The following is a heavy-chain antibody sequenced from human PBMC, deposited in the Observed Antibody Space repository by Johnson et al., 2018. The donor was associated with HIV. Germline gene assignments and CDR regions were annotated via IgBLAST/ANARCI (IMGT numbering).Heavy chain of an antibody. Sequence: VQLVESGGGVVQPGGSLTLSCAVSGFTFSNAWMSWVRQAPGKGLEWVGRIKSKTDGGTTDYAAPVKGRFTISRDDSKHTLYLQMNSLKTEDTAVFCCAIWPFFGARRPMTTNQAWTCAFDIWGQGTMVTVSS. D-gene: IGHD4-17*01. CDR2: IKSKTDGGTT. CDR3: AIWPFFGARRPMTTNQAWTCAFDI. CDR1: GFTFSNAW. V-gene: IGHV3-15*01. J-gene: IGHJ3*02.